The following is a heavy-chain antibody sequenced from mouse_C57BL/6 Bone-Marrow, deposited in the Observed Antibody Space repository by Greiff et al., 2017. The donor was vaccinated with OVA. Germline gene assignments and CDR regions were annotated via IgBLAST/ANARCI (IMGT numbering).Heavy chain of an antibody. Sequence: LQESGAELVRPGTSVKMSCKASGYTFTNYWIGWAKQRPGHGLEWIGDIYPGGGYTNYNEKFKGKATLTADKSSSTAYMQFSSLTSEDSAIYYCARRGLRDYAMDYWGQGTSVTVSS. J-gene: IGHJ4*01. V-gene: IGHV1-63*01. D-gene: IGHD2-4*01. CDR2: IYPGGGYT. CDR1: GYTFTNYW. CDR3: ARRGLRDYAMDY.